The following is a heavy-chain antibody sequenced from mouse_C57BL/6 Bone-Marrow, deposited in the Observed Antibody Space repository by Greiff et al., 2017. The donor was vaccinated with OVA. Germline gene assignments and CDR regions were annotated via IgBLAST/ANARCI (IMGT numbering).Heavy chain of an antibody. CDR1: GYTFTSYW. CDR3: ARSLYYAPLAY. D-gene: IGHD1-1*01. Sequence: VQLQQPGAELVKPGASVKLSCKASGYTFTSYWMQWVKQRPGQGLEWIGEIDPSDSYTNYNPKLNGKATLTVNTYSSTDYMQLSSLTSEDSAVDYCARSLYYAPLAYWGQGTLVTVSA. V-gene: IGHV1-50*01. J-gene: IGHJ3*01. CDR2: IDPSDSYT.